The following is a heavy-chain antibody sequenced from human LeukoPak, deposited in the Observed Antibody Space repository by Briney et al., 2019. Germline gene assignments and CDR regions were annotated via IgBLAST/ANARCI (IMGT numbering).Heavy chain of an antibody. D-gene: IGHD3-22*01. CDR3: ARGSQSYSDSSGTWYFDY. Sequence: PSETLSLTCAVYGGSFSGYYWSWIRQPPGKGLEWIGEINHSGITNYNPSLKSRIAISVDTSKNQFSLKLSSVTAADTAVYYCARGSQSYSDSSGTWYFDYWGQGTLVTVSS. J-gene: IGHJ4*02. CDR2: INHSGIT. CDR1: GGSFSGYY. V-gene: IGHV4-34*01.